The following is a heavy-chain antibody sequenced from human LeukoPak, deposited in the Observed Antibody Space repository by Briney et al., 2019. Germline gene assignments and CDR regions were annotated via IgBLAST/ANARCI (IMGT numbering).Heavy chain of an antibody. D-gene: IGHD4-17*01. CDR2: INHSGST. CDR1: GGSFSGYY. J-gene: IGHJ5*02. V-gene: IGHV4-34*01. Sequence: SETLSLTCAVYGGSFSGYYWSWIRQPPGKGLEWIGEINHSGSTNYNPSLKSRVTISVDTSKNQFSLKLSSVTAADTAVYYCARGGCGDYVWNNWFDPWGQGTLVTVSS. CDR3: ARGGCGDYVWNNWFDP.